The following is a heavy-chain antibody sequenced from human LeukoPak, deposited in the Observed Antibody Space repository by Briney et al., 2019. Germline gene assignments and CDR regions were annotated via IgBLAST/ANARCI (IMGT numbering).Heavy chain of an antibody. J-gene: IGHJ4*02. V-gene: IGHV3-33*01. CDR1: GFTFSSYG. Sequence: PGGSLRLSCAASGFTFSSYGMHWVRQAPGKGLEWVAVIWYDGSNKYYADFVKGRFTISRDNSKNTLYLQMNSLRAEDTAVYYCARSGYFDWLGDFDYWGQGTLVTVSS. D-gene: IGHD3-9*01. CDR3: ARSGYFDWLGDFDY. CDR2: IWYDGSNK.